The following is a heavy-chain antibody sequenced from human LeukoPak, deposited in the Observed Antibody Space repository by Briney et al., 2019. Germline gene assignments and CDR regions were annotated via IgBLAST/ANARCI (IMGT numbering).Heavy chain of an antibody. V-gene: IGHV5-51*01. CDR1: GYNFTSYW. J-gene: IGHJ3*02. Sequence: RGGSLEISCKGSGYNFTSYWIGWVRPVPGKGLEGMGIIYPGDSDTRYSPSFQGQVTISADKSISTAYLQWSSLKASDTAVYYCARVVVRGGISSAFDIWGQGTMVTVSS. CDR2: IYPGDSDT. CDR3: ARVVVRGGISSAFDI. D-gene: IGHD4-23*01.